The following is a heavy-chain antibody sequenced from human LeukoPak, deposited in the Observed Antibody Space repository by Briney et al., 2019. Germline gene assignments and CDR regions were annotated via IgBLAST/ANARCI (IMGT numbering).Heavy chain of an antibody. D-gene: IGHD6-6*01. CDR2: ISGDGSVT. V-gene: IGHV3-74*01. J-gene: IGHJ4*01. Sequence: GGSLRLSCTPSGFTLRNYWMHWVRQAPGKRLMWVSRISGDGSVTNYADSVQGRFTISRDNAKNILYLQINHLRSEDTAVYYCARYSSSSGGASYYLDYWGHGTLITLSS. CDR3: ARYSSSSGGASYYLDY. CDR1: GFTLRNYW.